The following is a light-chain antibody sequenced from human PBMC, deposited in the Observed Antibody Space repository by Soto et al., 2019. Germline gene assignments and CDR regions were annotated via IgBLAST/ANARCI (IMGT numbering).Light chain of an antibody. Sequence: EIVMPQSPATLSVSPGERATLSCRASQSINSNLAWYQQKPGQTPRLLIYGASTRATGIPARFSGSGSGTDFTLTISSLQSEDFAVYYCQPYNNWWTFGQGTKVEIK. V-gene: IGKV3-15*01. CDR3: QPYNNWWT. CDR2: GAS. J-gene: IGKJ1*01. CDR1: QSINSN.